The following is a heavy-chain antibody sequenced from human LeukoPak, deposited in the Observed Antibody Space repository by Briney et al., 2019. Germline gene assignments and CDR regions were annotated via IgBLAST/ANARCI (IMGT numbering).Heavy chain of an antibody. V-gene: IGHV3-21*01. D-gene: IGHD3-10*01. Sequence: GGSLRLSCADSGFTFSNYNMNWVRQAPGKAMEWVSSITSSGTYTFYADSVKGRFTISRDNAKNSLYLQMDNLGAEDTAVYYCVRGGYSSFDYWGQGTLVTVSS. J-gene: IGHJ4*02. CDR3: VRGGYSSFDY. CDR2: ITSSGTYT. CDR1: GFTFSNYN.